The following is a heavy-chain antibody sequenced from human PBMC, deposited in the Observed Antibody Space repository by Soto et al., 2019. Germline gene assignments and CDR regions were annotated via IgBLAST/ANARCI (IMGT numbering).Heavy chain of an antibody. CDR1: GFTFSSYA. D-gene: IGHD6-19*01. CDR2: ISGSGGST. Sequence: TGGSLRLSCAASGFTFSSYAMSWVRQAPGKGLEWVSAISGSGGSTYYADSVKGRFTISRDNSKNTLYLQMNSLRAEDTAVYYCAKVNSSGWYPLYYFDYWGQGTLVTVS. CDR3: AKVNSSGWYPLYYFDY. V-gene: IGHV3-23*01. J-gene: IGHJ4*02.